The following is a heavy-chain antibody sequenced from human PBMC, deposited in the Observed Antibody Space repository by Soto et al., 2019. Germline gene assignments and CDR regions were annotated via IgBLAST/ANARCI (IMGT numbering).Heavy chain of an antibody. D-gene: IGHD4-17*01. V-gene: IGHV1-2*02. J-gene: IGHJ4*02. CDR3: ARLTTTVLEDY. CDR2: INPNRGGT. Sequence: QVQLVQSGAEVKKPGASVKVSCKASGYTFTGYYMHWVRQAPGQGLEWMGWINPNRGGTNYAQKFQGRVTMTRDTSISTAYMELSRLRSDDTAVYYCARLTTTVLEDYWGQGTLVTVSS. CDR1: GYTFTGYY.